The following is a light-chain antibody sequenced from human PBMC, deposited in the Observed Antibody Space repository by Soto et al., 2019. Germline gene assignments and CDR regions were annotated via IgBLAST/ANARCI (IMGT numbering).Light chain of an antibody. CDR1: QSVSNNY. CDR3: QQYGSSGT. V-gene: IGKV3-20*01. Sequence: EIVLTQSSGTLSLSPVERSTLSFRTSQSVSNNYLGWYQQNPRQAPRLLIYGASNRATGIPDRFSGSGSGTDFTLTISRLEPEDFAVYYCQQYGSSGTFGQGTKVDIK. CDR2: GAS. J-gene: IGKJ1*01.